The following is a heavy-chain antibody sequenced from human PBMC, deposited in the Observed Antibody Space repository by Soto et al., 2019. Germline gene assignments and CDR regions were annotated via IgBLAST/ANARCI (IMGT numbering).Heavy chain of an antibody. CDR1: GGTVASSHW. CDR3: ASAIVTAGGNNYFDP. V-gene: IGHV4-4*02. J-gene: IGHJ5*02. CDR2: VYHTGDT. D-gene: IGHD2-21*02. Sequence: PSETLSLTCGVSGGTVASSHWWSWVRQSPGGGLEWIGNVYHTGDTNFNPSLQSRVTISVDKSNNQFSLRLNSLTAADTALYFFASAIVTAGGNNYFDPWGPGTLVTVSS.